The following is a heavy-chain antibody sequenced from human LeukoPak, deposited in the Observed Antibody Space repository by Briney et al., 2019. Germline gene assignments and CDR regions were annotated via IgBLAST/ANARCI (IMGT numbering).Heavy chain of an antibody. J-gene: IGHJ1*01. CDR1: GGSISTSNYY. CDR2: IFYSGST. CDR3: ARGPHSYGSGRGEYFQH. Sequence: SETLSLTCTISGGSISTSNYYWGWIRQPPGKGLEWIGNIFYSGSTYYSPSLKSRVTISLDTSRNQFSLKLSSVTAADTAVYYCARGPHSYGSGRGEYFQHWGQGTLVTVSS. D-gene: IGHD3-10*01. V-gene: IGHV4-39*07.